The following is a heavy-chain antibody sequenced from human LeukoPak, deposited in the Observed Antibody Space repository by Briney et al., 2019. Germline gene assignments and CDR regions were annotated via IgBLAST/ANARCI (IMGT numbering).Heavy chain of an antibody. CDR2: INTNTGNP. V-gene: IGHV7-4-1*02. D-gene: IGHD2-15*01. Sequence: ASVKVSCKASGYTFTSYAMNWVRQAPGQGLEWMGWINTNTGNPTYAQGFTGRFVFSLDTSVSTAYLQISSLKAEDTAVYYCARAPGNGGYCSGGSCRDYYYYYMDVWGKGTTVTVSS. CDR3: ARAPGNGGYCSGGSCRDYYYYYMDV. J-gene: IGHJ6*03. CDR1: GYTFTSYA.